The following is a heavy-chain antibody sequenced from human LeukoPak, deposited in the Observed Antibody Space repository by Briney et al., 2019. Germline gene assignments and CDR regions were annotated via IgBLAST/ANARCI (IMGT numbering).Heavy chain of an antibody. J-gene: IGHJ5*02. CDR2: IYSGGST. V-gene: IGHV3-66*02. Sequence: GGSLRLSCAASGFTVSSNYMSWVRQAPGKGLEWVSVIYSGGSTYYADSVKGRFTISRDNSKNTLYLQMNSLRSEDTAVHYCARELLFAFDPWGQGTLVTVSS. CDR1: GFTVSSNY. D-gene: IGHD2-2*01. CDR3: ARELLFAFDP.